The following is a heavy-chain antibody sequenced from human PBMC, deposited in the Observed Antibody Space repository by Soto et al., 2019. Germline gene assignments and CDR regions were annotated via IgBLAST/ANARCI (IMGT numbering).Heavy chain of an antibody. CDR3: ARRTGGSSTTFDI. Sequence: EVQLVESGGGLVQPGGSLRLSCAASGFTFSSYSMNWVRQAPGKGLQWVSYISSSSTSIYYADSVKGRFTISRDNARNSLYLQLNSLRDEDTALYYCARRTGGSSTTFDIWGQGTMVTVSS. CDR1: GFTFSSYS. V-gene: IGHV3-48*02. CDR2: ISSSSTSI. J-gene: IGHJ3*02. D-gene: IGHD2-8*02.